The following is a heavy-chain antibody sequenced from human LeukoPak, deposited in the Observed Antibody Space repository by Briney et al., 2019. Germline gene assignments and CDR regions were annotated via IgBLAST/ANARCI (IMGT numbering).Heavy chain of an antibody. V-gene: IGHV4-39*01. J-gene: IGHJ4*02. D-gene: IGHD6-19*01. CDR3: ARTGSCRSASCPVVKQWLVRVYFAY. CDR1: GGSISSYSYY. CDR2: IDYSGST. Sequence: SETLSLTCTVSGGSISSYSYYWGWIRQPPGKGREWIGRIDYSGSTYNNPSLKSPVTMSLETSKTQFPLVLTSVTAEDTAVYSCARTGSCRSASCPVVKQWLVRVYFAYWGQRTLVTVSS.